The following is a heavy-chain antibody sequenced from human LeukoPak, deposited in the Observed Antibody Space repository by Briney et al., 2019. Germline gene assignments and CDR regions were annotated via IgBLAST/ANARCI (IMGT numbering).Heavy chain of an antibody. CDR3: AELGITMIGGV. Sequence: QPGGSLRLSCAASGFTFSSYGMNWVRQAPGKGLEWVSYVSSSSSTITYADPVKGRFTISRDNAKNSLYLQMNSLRAEDTAVYYCAELGITMIGGVWGKGTTVTISS. V-gene: IGHV3-48*01. J-gene: IGHJ6*04. CDR2: VSSSSSTI. CDR1: GFTFSSYG. D-gene: IGHD3-10*02.